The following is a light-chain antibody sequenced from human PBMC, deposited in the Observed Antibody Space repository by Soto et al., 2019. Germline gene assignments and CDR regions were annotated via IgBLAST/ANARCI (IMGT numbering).Light chain of an antibody. Sequence: DVQMTQSPSTLSASVGDRVTITCRASARIGTLLAWYQQRPGSAPQLLMYKASSLESGVPSRFSGSGSGTEFTLTNTSLQPDDFATYYFQHRKSICTFRQGTKLELQ. CDR1: ARIGTL. CDR2: KAS. J-gene: IGKJ2*02. V-gene: IGKV1-5*03. CDR3: QHRKSICT.